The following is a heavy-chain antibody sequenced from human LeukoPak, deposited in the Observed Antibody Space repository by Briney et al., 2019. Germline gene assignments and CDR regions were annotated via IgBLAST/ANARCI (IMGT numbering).Heavy chain of an antibody. D-gene: IGHD2-15*01. V-gene: IGHV1-69*04. CDR3: AKGYCSGGSCYPGMDV. CDR1: GGTFSSYA. CDR2: IIPIFGIA. Sequence: GASVKVSCKASGGTFSSYAISWVRPAPGQGLEWMGRIIPIFGIANYAQKFQGRVTITADKSTSTAYMELSSLRSEDTAVYYWAKGYCSGGSCYPGMDVWGQGTTVTVFS. J-gene: IGHJ6*02.